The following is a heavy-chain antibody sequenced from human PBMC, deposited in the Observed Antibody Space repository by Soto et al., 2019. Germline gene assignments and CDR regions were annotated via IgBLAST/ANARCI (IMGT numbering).Heavy chain of an antibody. CDR3: ASDFSHDFWSGYIPYNWFDP. CDR2: INPNSGGT. Sequence: ASVKVSCKASGYTFTGYYMHWVRQAPGQGLEWMGWINPNSGGTNYAQKFQGRVTMTRDTSISTAYMELSRLRSDDTAVYYCASDFSHDFWSGYIPYNWFDPWGQGTLVPVSS. V-gene: IGHV1-2*02. D-gene: IGHD3-3*01. J-gene: IGHJ5*02. CDR1: GYTFTGYY.